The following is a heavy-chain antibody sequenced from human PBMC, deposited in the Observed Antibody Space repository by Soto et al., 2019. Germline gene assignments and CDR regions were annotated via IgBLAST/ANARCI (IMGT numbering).Heavy chain of an antibody. J-gene: IGHJ3*02. CDR3: AKVTPLYYYDSSGQGAFDI. CDR1: GFTFSSYA. D-gene: IGHD3-22*01. V-gene: IGHV3-23*01. CDR2: ISGSGGST. Sequence: GGSLRLSCAASGFTFSSYAMSWVRQAPGKGLEWVSAISGSGGSTYYADSVKGRFTISRDNSKNALYLQMNSLRAEDTAVYYCAKVTPLYYYDSSGQGAFDIWGQGTMVTVSS.